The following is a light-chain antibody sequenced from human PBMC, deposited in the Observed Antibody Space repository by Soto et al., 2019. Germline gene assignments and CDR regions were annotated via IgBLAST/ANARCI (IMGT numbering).Light chain of an antibody. Sequence: EIGMTQSPATLSVSPGERVTLSCRASQGVGSTLAWYRQQPGQALRLLIYDAYIRATGVPARFSGSGSGTEFTLTISSLQSEDFAVYYCQHYKTWPLAFGGGTKVDI. J-gene: IGKJ4*01. CDR1: QGVGST. V-gene: IGKV3-15*01. CDR3: QHYKTWPLA. CDR2: DAY.